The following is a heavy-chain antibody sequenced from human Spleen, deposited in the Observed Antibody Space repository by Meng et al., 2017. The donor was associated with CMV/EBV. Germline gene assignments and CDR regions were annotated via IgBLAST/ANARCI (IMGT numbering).Heavy chain of an antibody. V-gene: IGHV3-33*06. J-gene: IGHJ4*02. CDR3: AKQSSGWYVLDY. CDR2: IWYDGSNK. CDR1: GFTFSSYG. Sequence: GGSLRLSCAASGFTFSSYGMHWVRQAPGKGLEWVAVIWYDGSNKYYADSVKGRFTISRDNSKNTLYLQMNGLRAEDTAVYYCAKQSSGWYVLDYWGQGTLVTVSS. D-gene: IGHD6-19*01.